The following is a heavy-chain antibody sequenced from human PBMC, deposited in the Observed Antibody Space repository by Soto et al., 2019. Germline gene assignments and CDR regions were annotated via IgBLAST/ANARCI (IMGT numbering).Heavy chain of an antibody. CDR3: ESCFCTVGSCYKCRHFDL. V-gene: IGHV1-18*01. CDR2: IGTYNGNT. CDR1: GYTFADYG. D-gene: IGHD2-15*01. Sequence: QAQLVQSGAEVKKPGASVKVSCQAGGYTFADYGISWVRQAPGQGLGWVGWIGTYNGNTNYAQILQDRVTMTTDTSTNTVYMDLRRLRADDPALFYCESCFCTVGSCYKCRHFDLWGRGNTLTVSS. J-gene: IGHJ2*01.